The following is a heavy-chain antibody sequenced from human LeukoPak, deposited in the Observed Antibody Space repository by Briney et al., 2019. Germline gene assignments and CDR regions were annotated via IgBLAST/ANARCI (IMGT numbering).Heavy chain of an antibody. V-gene: IGHV3-23*01. CDR2: ISGSGGST. Sequence: QPGGSLRLSCAASGFTFSSYAMSWVRQAPGKGLEWVSAISGSGGSTYYADSVKGRFTISRDNSKNTLYLQMNSLRAEDTAVYYCAKGHILTGYYNVRGGDFQHWGQGTLVTVSS. CDR1: GFTFSSYA. J-gene: IGHJ1*01. D-gene: IGHD3-9*01. CDR3: AKGHILTGYYNVRGGDFQH.